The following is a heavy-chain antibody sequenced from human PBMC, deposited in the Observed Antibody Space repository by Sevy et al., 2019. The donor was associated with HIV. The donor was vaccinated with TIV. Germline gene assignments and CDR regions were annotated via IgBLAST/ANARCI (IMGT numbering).Heavy chain of an antibody. Sequence: ASVKVSCKASGGTFSSYAISWVRQAPGQELEWMGGIIPIFGTANYAQKFQGRVTITADESTSTAYMELSSLRSEDTAVYYCARVRYSGYDFRYYGMDVWGQGTTVTVSS. D-gene: IGHD5-12*01. CDR2: IIPIFGTA. V-gene: IGHV1-69*13. CDR3: ARVRYSGYDFRYYGMDV. CDR1: GGTFSSYA. J-gene: IGHJ6*02.